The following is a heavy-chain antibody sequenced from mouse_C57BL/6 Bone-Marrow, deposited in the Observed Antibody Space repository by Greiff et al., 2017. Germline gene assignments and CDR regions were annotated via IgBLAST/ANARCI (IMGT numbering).Heavy chain of an antibody. D-gene: IGHD1-1*01. CDR2: IDPSDSYT. CDR3: ARAGHYYGSSYGYFDV. CDR1: GYTFTSYW. Sequence: QVQLQQPGAELVMPGASVKLSCKASGYTFTSYWMHWVKQRPGQGLEWIGEIDPSDSYTNYNQKFKGKSTLTVDKSSRTAYMQLSSLTSEDSAVYFCARAGHYYGSSYGYFDVWGTGTTVTVSS. J-gene: IGHJ1*03. V-gene: IGHV1-69*01.